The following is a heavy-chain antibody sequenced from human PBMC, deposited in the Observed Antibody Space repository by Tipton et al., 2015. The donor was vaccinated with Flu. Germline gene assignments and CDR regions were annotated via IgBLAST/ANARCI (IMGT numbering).Heavy chain of an antibody. J-gene: IGHJ4*02. CDR1: GYTFTGYY. CDR3: ARDQGCSSTSCFVYFDY. CDR2: INPNSGGT. D-gene: IGHD2-2*01. Sequence: QLVQSGAEVKKPGASVKVSCKASGYTFTGYYMHWVRQAPGQGLEWMGWINPNSGGTNYAQKFQGRVTMTRDTSISTAYMELSRLRSADPAVYFCARDQGCSSTSCFVYFDYWGQGTLVTVSS. V-gene: IGHV1-2*02.